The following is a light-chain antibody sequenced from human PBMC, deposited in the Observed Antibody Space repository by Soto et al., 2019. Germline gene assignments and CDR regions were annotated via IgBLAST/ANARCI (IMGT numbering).Light chain of an antibody. CDR1: QSVSSN. J-gene: IGKJ1*01. CDR3: QQYGSSGT. Sequence: EIVMTRSPATLSVSPGERVTLSCRASQSVSSNLAWYQQKPGQAPRLLIYGASNRATGIPDRFSGSGSGTDFTLTISRLEPEDFAVYYCQQYGSSGTFGQGTKVDI. V-gene: IGKV3-20*01. CDR2: GAS.